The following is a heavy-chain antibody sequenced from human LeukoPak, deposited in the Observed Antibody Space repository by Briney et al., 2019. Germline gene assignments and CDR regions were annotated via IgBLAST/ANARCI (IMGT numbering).Heavy chain of an antibody. D-gene: IGHD3-16*01. Sequence: SETLSLTCTVSGGSISSSSYYWGWMRQPPGKGLEGIGRTYYSGSTDYNPSLKSRVTISVDTSKNQFSLKLSSVTAAETAVYYCARRGRARLIAPQNHYFDYWGQGTLVTVSS. J-gene: IGHJ4*02. CDR1: GGSISSSSYY. V-gene: IGHV4-39*07. CDR3: ARRGRARLIAPQNHYFDY. CDR2: TYYSGST.